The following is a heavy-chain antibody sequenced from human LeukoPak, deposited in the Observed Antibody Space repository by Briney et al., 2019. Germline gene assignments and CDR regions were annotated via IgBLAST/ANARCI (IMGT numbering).Heavy chain of an antibody. CDR3: ARVGGYSYGYTDY. Sequence: PSETLSLTCTVSGGSISSYYWSWIRQPPGKGLEWIGYIYYSGSTNYNPSLKSRVTISVDTSKNQFSLKLSSVTAADTAVYYCARVGGYSYGYTDYWGQGTLVTVSS. V-gene: IGHV4-59*01. J-gene: IGHJ4*02. CDR2: IYYSGST. D-gene: IGHD5-18*01. CDR1: GGSISSYY.